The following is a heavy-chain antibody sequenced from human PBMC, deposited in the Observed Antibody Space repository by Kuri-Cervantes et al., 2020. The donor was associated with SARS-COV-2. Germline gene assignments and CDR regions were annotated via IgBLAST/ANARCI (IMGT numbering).Heavy chain of an antibody. V-gene: IGHV3-15*04. CDR3: TTVIMRNVAGNFDY. CDR1: GFTFSNAW. Sequence: GESLKISCAASGFTFSNAWMHWVRQAPGKGLEWVGRIASKTAGGTIDYAAPVKGRFAISRDDSRNTLYLQMNSLKTEDTAVYYCTTVIMRNVAGNFDYWGQGTLVTVSS. D-gene: IGHD6-19*01. J-gene: IGHJ4*02. CDR2: IASKTAGGTI.